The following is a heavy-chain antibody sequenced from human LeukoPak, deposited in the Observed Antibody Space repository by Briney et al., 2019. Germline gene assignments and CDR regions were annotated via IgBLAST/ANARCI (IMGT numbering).Heavy chain of an antibody. CDR3: ARAYDSSGYYYAISSD. CDR1: GYTFTSYV. Sequence: ASVKVSCKASGYTFTSYVINWVRQATGQGLEWMGWMNPNSGNTGYAQKFQGRVTMTRNTSISTAYMELSSLRSEDTAVYYCARAYDSSGYYYAISSDWGQGTLVAVSS. CDR2: MNPNSGNT. D-gene: IGHD3-22*01. J-gene: IGHJ4*02. V-gene: IGHV1-8*01.